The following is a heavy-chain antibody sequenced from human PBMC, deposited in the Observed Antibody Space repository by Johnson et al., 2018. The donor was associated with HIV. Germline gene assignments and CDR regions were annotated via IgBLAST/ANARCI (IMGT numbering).Heavy chain of an antibody. CDR2: ISYDGSNK. CDR3: AREGLIVGATLGAFDI. D-gene: IGHD1-26*01. V-gene: IGHV3-30*04. J-gene: IGHJ3*02. CDR1: GFTFSSYA. Sequence: QVQLVESGGGVVQPGRSLRLYCAASGFTFSSYAMHWVRQAPGKGLEWVAVISYDGSNKYYADSVKGRFTISRDNSKNTLYLQMGSLRAEDMAVYYCAREGLIVGATLGAFDIWGQGTMVTVSS.